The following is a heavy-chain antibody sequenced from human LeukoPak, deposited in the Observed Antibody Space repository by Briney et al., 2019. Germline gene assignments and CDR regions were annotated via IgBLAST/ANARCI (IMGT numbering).Heavy chain of an antibody. Sequence: GGPLRLSCAASGFTFSSYAMSWVRQAPGKGLEWVSSVSNSGDYIHYADSVKGRFTISRDNSKNSLYLQMNSLRAEDTAVYYCARALIGYYFDYWGQGTLVTVSS. J-gene: IGHJ4*02. D-gene: IGHD2-8*01. CDR3: ARALIGYYFDY. CDR1: GFTFSSYA. CDR2: VSNSGDYI. V-gene: IGHV3-21*06.